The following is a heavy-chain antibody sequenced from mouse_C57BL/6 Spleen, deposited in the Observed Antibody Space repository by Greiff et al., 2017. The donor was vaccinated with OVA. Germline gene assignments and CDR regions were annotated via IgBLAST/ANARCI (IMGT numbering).Heavy chain of an antibody. V-gene: IGHV1-55*01. Sequence: QVQLQQPGAELVKPGASVKMSCKASGYTFTSYWITWVKQRPGQGLEWIGDIYPGSGSTNYNEKFKSKATLTVDTSSSTAYMQLRSLTSEDSAVYYCARSPIYYGNLGYFDVWGTGTTLTVSS. CDR3: ARSPIYYGNLGYFDV. J-gene: IGHJ1*03. CDR1: GYTFTSYW. D-gene: IGHD2-1*01. CDR2: IYPGSGST.